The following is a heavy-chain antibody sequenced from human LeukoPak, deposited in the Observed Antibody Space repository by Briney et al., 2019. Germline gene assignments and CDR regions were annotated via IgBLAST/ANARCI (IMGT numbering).Heavy chain of an antibody. V-gene: IGHV3-30*18. CDR2: MSNSGENT. CDR1: GFTFSSYS. D-gene: IGHD4-17*01. J-gene: IGHJ4*02. Sequence: PGGSLRLSCVASGFTFSSYSMQWVRQTPGKGLEWVGIMSNSGENTFYGEAVKGRFTISRDNSQNTLYLQMNSLRPEDTAVYYCAKGGASVTRYVDYWGQGTLVTVSS. CDR3: AKGGASVTRYVDY.